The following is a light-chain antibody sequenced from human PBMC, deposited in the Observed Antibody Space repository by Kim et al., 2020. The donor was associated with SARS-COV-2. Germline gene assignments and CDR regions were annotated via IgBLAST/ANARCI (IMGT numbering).Light chain of an antibody. CDR2: WAS. V-gene: IGKV4-1*01. J-gene: IGKJ4*01. CDR1: QSVLYSSKTKNY. Sequence: ATINCKSSQSVLYSSKTKNYLAWYQQKPGQPPKLLIYWASSRESGVPDRFSGSGSGTDFTLTISSLQAEDVAVYYCQQYYSTPLTFGGGTKVDIK. CDR3: QQYYSTPLT.